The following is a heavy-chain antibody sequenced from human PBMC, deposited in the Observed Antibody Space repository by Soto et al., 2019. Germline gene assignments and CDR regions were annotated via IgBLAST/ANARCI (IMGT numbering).Heavy chain of an antibody. J-gene: IGHJ6*02. CDR1: GFTFSSYA. CDR3: ARDPGYSYGYEYYYYGMDV. CDR2: ISYDGSNK. D-gene: IGHD5-18*01. Sequence: GESLKISCAASGFTFSSYAMHWVRQAPGKGLEWVAVISYDGSNKYYADSVKGRFTISRDNSKNTLYLQMNSLRAEDTAVYYCARDPGYSYGYEYYYYGMDVWGQGTTVTVSS. V-gene: IGHV3-30-3*01.